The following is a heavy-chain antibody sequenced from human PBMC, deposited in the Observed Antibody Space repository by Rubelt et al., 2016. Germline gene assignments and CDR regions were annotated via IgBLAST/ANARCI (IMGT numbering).Heavy chain of an antibody. CDR3: ATIRSSGSYYGEFYSDY. CDR2: ISSGSTYI. V-gene: IGHV3-21*01. J-gene: IGHJ4*02. D-gene: IGHD3-10*01. Sequence: GEGLEWVSSISSGSTYIYHADSVKGRFTISRDNAKNSLYLQMKSLRAEDTAGYYCATIRSSGSYYGEFYSDYWGQGTLVTVSS.